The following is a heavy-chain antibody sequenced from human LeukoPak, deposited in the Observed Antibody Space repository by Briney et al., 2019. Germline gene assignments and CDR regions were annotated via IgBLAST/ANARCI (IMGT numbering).Heavy chain of an antibody. V-gene: IGHV3-23*01. CDR3: ARTSGSPSVDY. D-gene: IGHD1-26*01. J-gene: IGHJ4*02. Sequence: GGSLRLSCAASGFTFSSYAMSWVRQAPGKGLEWVSAISGSGGSTYYADSVKGRFTISRDNAKNSLYLQMNSLRAEDTAVYYCARTSGSPSVDYWGQGTLVTVSS. CDR2: ISGSGGST. CDR1: GFTFSSYA.